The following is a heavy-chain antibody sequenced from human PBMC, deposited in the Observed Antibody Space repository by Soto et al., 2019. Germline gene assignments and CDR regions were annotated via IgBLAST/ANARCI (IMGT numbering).Heavy chain of an antibody. Sequence: QVQLVQSGAEVKKPGASVKVSCKASGYTFTGYYMHWVRQAPGQGLEWLGWINPNSGGTNYAQKLQGRVTMTGDTSISTAEMELGRLRSDDTAVYYCARDQGTGGAVAGTVDFWGQGTTVTVSS. CDR3: ARDQGTGGAVAGTVDF. D-gene: IGHD6-19*01. CDR1: GYTFTGYY. CDR2: INPNSGGT. J-gene: IGHJ6*02. V-gene: IGHV1-2*02.